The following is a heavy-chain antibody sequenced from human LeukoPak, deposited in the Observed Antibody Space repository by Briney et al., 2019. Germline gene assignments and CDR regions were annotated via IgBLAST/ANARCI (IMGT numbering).Heavy chain of an antibody. Sequence: SETLSLTCTVSGGSISSYYWSRIRQPPGKGLEWIGYIYYSGSTNYNPSLKSRVTISVDTSKNQFSLKLSSVTAADTAVYYCASSPRIAAAAFGYWGQGTLVTVSS. CDR1: GGSISSYY. V-gene: IGHV4-59*08. CDR3: ASSPRIAAAAFGY. D-gene: IGHD6-13*01. CDR2: IYYSGST. J-gene: IGHJ4*02.